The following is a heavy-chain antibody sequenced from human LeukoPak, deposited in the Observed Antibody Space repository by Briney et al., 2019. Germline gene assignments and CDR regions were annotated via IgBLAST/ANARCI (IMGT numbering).Heavy chain of an antibody. V-gene: IGHV4-59*12. D-gene: IGHD6-13*01. J-gene: IGHJ5*02. CDR3: ARSVSFIAAAGNWFDP. CDR2: ILSSGST. Sequence: SETPSLTCTVSSGSINNYYWSWIRQTPGKGLEWIGYILSSGSTNYNPSVKSRVTISVDTSKNQFSLKLSSVTAADTAVYYCARSVSFIAAAGNWFDPWGQGTLGSVSS. CDR1: SGSINNYY.